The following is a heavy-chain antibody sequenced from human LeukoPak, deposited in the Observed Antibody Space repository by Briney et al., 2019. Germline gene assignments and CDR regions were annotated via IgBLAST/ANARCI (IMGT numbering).Heavy chain of an antibody. CDR2: IYSGGST. V-gene: IGHV3-53*01. CDR3: ARLGYSSSWYGGEYWFDP. CDR1: GFTFSSYA. J-gene: IGHJ5*02. D-gene: IGHD6-13*01. Sequence: GGSLRLSCAASGFTFSSYAMSWVRQAPGKGLEWVSVIYSGGSTYYADSVKGRFTISRDNSKNTLYLQMNSLRAEDTAVYYCARLGYSSSWYGGEYWFDPWGQGTLVTVSS.